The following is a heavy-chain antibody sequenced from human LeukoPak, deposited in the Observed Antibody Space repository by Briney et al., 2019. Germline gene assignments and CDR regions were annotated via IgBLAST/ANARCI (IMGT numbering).Heavy chain of an antibody. CDR1: GFTFSNAW. Sequence: TGGSFRLSCAASGFTFSNAWMSWVRQAPGKGLEWVGRIKSKSDGGTTDYAAPVKGRFTISRDDSKNTLYLQMNSLKTEDTAVYYCIRLWFGEFIWGQGTMVSVSS. J-gene: IGHJ3*02. V-gene: IGHV3-15*01. CDR3: IRLWFGEFI. D-gene: IGHD3-10*01. CDR2: IKSKSDGGTT.